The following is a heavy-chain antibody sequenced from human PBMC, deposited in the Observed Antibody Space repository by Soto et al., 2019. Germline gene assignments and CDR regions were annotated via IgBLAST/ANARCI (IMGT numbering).Heavy chain of an antibody. D-gene: IGHD3-22*01. CDR3: ARGDYDSSGYYFWAFDI. J-gene: IGHJ3*02. Sequence: VKVSCKASGYTFTSYAMHWVRQAPGQRLEWMGWINAGNGNTKYSQKFQGRVTITRDTSASTAYMELSSLRSEDTAVYYCARGDYDSSGYYFWAFDIWGQGTMVTVSS. V-gene: IGHV1-3*01. CDR1: GYTFTSYA. CDR2: INAGNGNT.